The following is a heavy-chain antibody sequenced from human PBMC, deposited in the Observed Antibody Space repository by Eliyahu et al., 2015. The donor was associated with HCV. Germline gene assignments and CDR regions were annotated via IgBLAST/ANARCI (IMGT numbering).Heavy chain of an antibody. V-gene: IGHV4-59*08. CDR1: GGSINSDL. CDR2: IYDSGRT. D-gene: IGHD1-14*01. J-gene: IGHJ4*02. CDR3: ARHTGDNSGVVDS. Sequence: QVQLQESGPGLVKPSETLSLNCTVSGGSINSDLWSWIRQPPGKGLEWIGFIYDSGRTNYNPLMKSRVTISIDTSNNQFSLSLTSVTAADTAVYYCARHTGDNSGVVDSWGQGTLVTVSS.